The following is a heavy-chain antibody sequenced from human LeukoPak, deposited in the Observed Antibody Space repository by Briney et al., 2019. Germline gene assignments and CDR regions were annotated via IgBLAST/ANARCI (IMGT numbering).Heavy chain of an antibody. Sequence: TGGSLRLSCAASGFTFSSYTMNWVRQAPGKGLGWVSGINWNGGSTGYADSVKGRFTISRDNAKNSLYLQMNSLRAEDTALYYCARGSYYYDSPKPSFFDYWGQGTLVTVSS. J-gene: IGHJ4*02. CDR2: INWNGGST. D-gene: IGHD3-22*01. V-gene: IGHV3-20*04. CDR1: GFTFSSYT. CDR3: ARGSYYYDSPKPSFFDY.